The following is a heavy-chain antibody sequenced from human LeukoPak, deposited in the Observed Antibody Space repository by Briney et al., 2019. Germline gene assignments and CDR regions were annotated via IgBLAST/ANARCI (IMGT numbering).Heavy chain of an antibody. Sequence: PSETLSLTCTVSGGSISSYCWSWIRQPAGKGLEWIGRIYTSGSTNYNPSLKSRVTMSVDTSKNQFSLKLSSVTAADTAVYYCARDVLLWFGELFEGNYFDYWGQGTLVTVSS. CDR2: IYTSGST. V-gene: IGHV4-4*07. CDR1: GGSISSYC. D-gene: IGHD3-10*01. CDR3: ARDVLLWFGELFEGNYFDY. J-gene: IGHJ4*02.